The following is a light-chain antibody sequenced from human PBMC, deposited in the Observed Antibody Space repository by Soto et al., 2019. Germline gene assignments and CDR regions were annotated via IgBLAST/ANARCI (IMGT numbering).Light chain of an antibody. Sequence: DIQMTQSPSSLSASPGDTVSFTCRASRGIATSVSWYQQKPGAAPKLLIYGASTLQSGVPSRFSGSGYVTDFTLTISGLQPEDFATYFCQQTFSTPPYTFGQGTRLQIK. CDR2: GAS. J-gene: IGKJ2*01. CDR3: QQTFSTPPYT. V-gene: IGKV1-39*01. CDR1: RGIATS.